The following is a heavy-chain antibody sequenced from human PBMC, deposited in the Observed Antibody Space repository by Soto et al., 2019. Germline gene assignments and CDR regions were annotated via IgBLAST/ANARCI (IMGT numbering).Heavy chain of an antibody. J-gene: IGHJ4*02. Sequence: QITLKESGPTLVKPTQTLTLTCTFSGFSLSTSGVSVGWIRQPPGKALEWLALIYWDDDKRYSPSLKSRLTITKDTSKRLAVLTTTKTDPVDTATYYSAHRPNGGWLDYWGQGTLVTVSS. V-gene: IGHV2-5*02. CDR1: GFSLSTSGVS. CDR3: AHRPNGGWLDY. CDR2: IYWDDDK. D-gene: IGHD6-19*01.